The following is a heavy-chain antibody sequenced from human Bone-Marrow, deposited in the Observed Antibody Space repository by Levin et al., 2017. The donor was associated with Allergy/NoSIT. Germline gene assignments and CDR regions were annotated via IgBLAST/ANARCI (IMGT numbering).Heavy chain of an antibody. CDR1: GFTFSNSW. D-gene: IGHD5-24*01. CDR3: ARDQFRRATIGARWFDP. V-gene: IGHV3-7*01. Sequence: QAGESLKISCAASGFTFSNSWMSWVRQTPGKGLEWVANIKEDGSEKYYVDSVKGRFTISRDNAKNSLYVQMNSLRAEDTAVYYCARDQFRRATIGARWFDPWGQGTLVIVSS. CDR2: IKEDGSEK. J-gene: IGHJ5*02.